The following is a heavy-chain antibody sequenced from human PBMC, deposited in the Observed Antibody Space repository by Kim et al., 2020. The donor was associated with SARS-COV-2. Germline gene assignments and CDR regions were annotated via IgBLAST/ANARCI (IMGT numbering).Heavy chain of an antibody. Sequence: SETLSLTCAVYGGSFSGYYWSWIRQPPGKGLEWIGEINHSGSTNYNPSLKSRVTISVGKSKNQFSLKLSSVTAADTAVYYCARASILWIQLWLRRADKYYFDYWGQGTLVTVSS. D-gene: IGHD5-18*01. CDR2: INHSGST. J-gene: IGHJ4*01. CDR3: ARASILWIQLWLRRADKYYFDY. CDR1: GGSFSGYY. V-gene: IGHV4-34*01.